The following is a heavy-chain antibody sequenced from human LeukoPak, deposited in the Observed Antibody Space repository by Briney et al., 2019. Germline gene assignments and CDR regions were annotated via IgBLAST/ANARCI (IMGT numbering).Heavy chain of an antibody. V-gene: IGHV4-39*01. CDR2: IYYSGST. D-gene: IGHD6-19*01. J-gene: IGHJ4*02. Sequence: SETLSLTCTVSGGSISSSSYYWGWLRQPPRKGLEWIGSIYYSGSTYYNPSLKSRVTISVDTSKNQFSLKLSSVTAADTAVYYCARQWGGAVAGTFSGYWGQGTLVTVSS. CDR3: ARQWGGAVAGTFSGY. CDR1: GGSISSSSYY.